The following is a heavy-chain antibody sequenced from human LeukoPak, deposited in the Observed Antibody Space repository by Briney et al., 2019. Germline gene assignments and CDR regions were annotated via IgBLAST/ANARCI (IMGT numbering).Heavy chain of an antibody. J-gene: IGHJ3*02. D-gene: IGHD3-22*01. CDR2: ISGSGGST. CDR1: GFTFSSYA. V-gene: IGHV3-23*01. Sequence: GGSLRLSCAASGFTFSSYAMSWVRQAPGKGLEWDSAISGSGGSTYYADSVKGRFTIARDNSKKTLYLQMNSLGGEDTAVYSCAKDPGGYYDSSGYRGDDAFDIWGQGTMVTVSS. CDR3: AKDPGGYYDSSGYRGDDAFDI.